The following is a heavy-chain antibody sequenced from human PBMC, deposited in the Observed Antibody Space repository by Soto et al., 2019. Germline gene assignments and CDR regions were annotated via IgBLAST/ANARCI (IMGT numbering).Heavy chain of an antibody. Sequence: QVQLVQSGAEVKKPGSSVKVSCKASGGTFSSYAISWVRQAPGQGLEWMGGILPIFGTANYAQKFQGRVTITADESTSTAYMELSSLRSEDTAVYYCARITYYYDSSGYPDDAFDIWGQGTMVTVSS. CDR2: ILPIFGTA. CDR3: ARITYYYDSSGYPDDAFDI. J-gene: IGHJ3*02. CDR1: GGTFSSYA. V-gene: IGHV1-69*01. D-gene: IGHD3-22*01.